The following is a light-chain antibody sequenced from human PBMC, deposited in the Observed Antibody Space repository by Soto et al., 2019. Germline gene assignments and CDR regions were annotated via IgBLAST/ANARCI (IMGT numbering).Light chain of an antibody. CDR2: AAS. Sequence: QMTQSPASVCASVGDRLTLTCLASQGISSRLAWYQTKPGKAPKLLSYAASSLQSWVPSRFSGSGSGTDFTLTISSLQPEDFATYYCQQANSFPLTFGGGPTV. V-gene: IGKV1-12*01. CDR3: QQANSFPLT. J-gene: IGKJ4*01. CDR1: QGISSR.